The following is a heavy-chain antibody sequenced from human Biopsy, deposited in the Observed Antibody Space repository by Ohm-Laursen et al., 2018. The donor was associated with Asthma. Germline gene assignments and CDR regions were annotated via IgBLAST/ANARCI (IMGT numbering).Heavy chain of an antibody. CDR1: GGSFSGYY. Sequence: PGTLSLTCAVYGGSFSGYYWSWIRQPPGKGLEWIGEINHSGSTNCNPSLKSRVTISVDTSKNQFSLKLSSVTAADTAVYYCARAGQCSSTSCYNPGWFDPWGQGTLVTVSS. J-gene: IGHJ5*02. D-gene: IGHD2-2*01. V-gene: IGHV4-34*01. CDR2: INHSGST. CDR3: ARAGQCSSTSCYNPGWFDP.